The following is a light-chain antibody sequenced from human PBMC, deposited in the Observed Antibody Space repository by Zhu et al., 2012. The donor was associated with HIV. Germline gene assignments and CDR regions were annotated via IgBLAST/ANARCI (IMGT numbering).Light chain of an antibody. CDR1: QSVGSNY. Sequence: EIVLTQSPGTLSLSPGERATLSCRASQSVGSNYLAWYQQKPGQAPRLLIYGASTTATGIPDRFSGSGSGTDFTLTISRLEPEDFAVYYCHQYGGSLQKFGQGTKVEIK. CDR3: HQYGGSLQK. J-gene: IGKJ1*01. CDR2: GAS. V-gene: IGKV3-20*01.